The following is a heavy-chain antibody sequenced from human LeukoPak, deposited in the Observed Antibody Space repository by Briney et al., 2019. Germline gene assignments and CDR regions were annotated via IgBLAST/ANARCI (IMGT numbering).Heavy chain of an antibody. Sequence: PGGSLRLSCAASGFTFSSYWMSWVRQAPGKGLEWVANIKQDGSEKYYVDSVKGRFTISRDNAKNSLYLQMNSLRAEDTAVYYCARDLRLALYSGYDSDYWGQGTLVTVSS. CDR2: IKQDGSEK. J-gene: IGHJ4*02. CDR3: ARDLRLALYSGYDSDY. V-gene: IGHV3-7*01. CDR1: GFTFSSYW. D-gene: IGHD5-12*01.